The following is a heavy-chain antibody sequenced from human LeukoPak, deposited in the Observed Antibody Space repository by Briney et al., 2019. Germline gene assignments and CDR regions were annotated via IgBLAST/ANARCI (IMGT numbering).Heavy chain of an antibody. D-gene: IGHD3-3*01. V-gene: IGHV4-4*09. Sequence: SETLSLTCTVSGGSISSYYWSWTRQPPGKGLEWIGYIYTSGSTNYNPSLKSRVTISVDTSKNQFSLKLSSVTAADTAVYYCARQGYDFWSGYYNYYYYYMDVWGKGTTVTVSS. J-gene: IGHJ6*03. CDR3: ARQGYDFWSGYYNYYYYYMDV. CDR1: GGSISSYY. CDR2: IYTSGST.